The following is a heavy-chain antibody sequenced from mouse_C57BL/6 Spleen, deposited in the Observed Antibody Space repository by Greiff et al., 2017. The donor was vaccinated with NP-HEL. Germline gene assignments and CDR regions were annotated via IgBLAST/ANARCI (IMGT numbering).Heavy chain of an antibody. D-gene: IGHD3-2*02. CDR3: ARWRLRDYAMDY. V-gene: IGHV1-19*01. Sequence: VQLQQSGPVLVKPGASVKMSCKASGYTFTDYYMNWVKQSHGKSLEWIGVINPYNGGTSYNQKFKGKATLTVDKSSSTAYMELNSLTSEDSAVYYCARWRLRDYAMDYWGQGTSVTVSS. J-gene: IGHJ4*01. CDR1: GYTFTDYY. CDR2: INPYNGGT.